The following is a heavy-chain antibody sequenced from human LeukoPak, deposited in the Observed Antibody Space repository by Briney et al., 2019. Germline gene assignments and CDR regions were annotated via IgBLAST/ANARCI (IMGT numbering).Heavy chain of an antibody. V-gene: IGHV4-34*01. J-gene: IGHJ3*02. CDR3: ARGLDGPDAFDI. Sequence: SETLSLTCAVYGGSFSGYYWSWIRQPPGKGLEWIGEINHSGSTNYNPSLKSRATMSVDTSKNQFSLKLSSVTAADTAVYYCARGLDGPDAFDIWGQGTMVTVSS. CDR2: INHSGST. D-gene: IGHD4-17*01. CDR1: GGSFSGYY.